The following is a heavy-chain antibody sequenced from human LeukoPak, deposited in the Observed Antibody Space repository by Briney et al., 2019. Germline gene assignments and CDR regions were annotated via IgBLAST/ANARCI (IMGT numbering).Heavy chain of an antibody. Sequence: GGSLRLSCAASGFTFSSFSMNWVRQAPGKGREWVSYITSTSSTIYYADSVKGRFTISRDNAKNSLYLQMNSLRDEDTAVYYCARWESGTYLIFDYWGQGTLVTVSS. D-gene: IGHD1-26*01. V-gene: IGHV3-48*02. CDR2: ITSTSSTI. CDR1: GFTFSSFS. CDR3: ARWESGTYLIFDY. J-gene: IGHJ4*02.